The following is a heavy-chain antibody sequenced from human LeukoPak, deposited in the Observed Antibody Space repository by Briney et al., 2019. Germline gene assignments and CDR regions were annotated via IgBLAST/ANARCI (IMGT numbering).Heavy chain of an antibody. V-gene: IGHV3-74*01. D-gene: IGHD3-22*01. J-gene: IGHJ1*01. CDR2: IKSDGKT. CDR1: GFTFSRYW. CDR3: ARAPSEVGGYYPEYFRH. Sequence: GGSLRLSCEASGFTFSRYWMHWVRQAPGKGLVWVSRIKSDGKTNYADSVKGRFTISRDNAKNTVSLQMGSLRAEDTGVYYCARAPSEVGGYYPEYFRHWGQGTLVTVSS.